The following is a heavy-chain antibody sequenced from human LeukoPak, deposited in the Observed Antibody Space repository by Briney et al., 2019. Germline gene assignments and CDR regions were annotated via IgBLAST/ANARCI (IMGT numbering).Heavy chain of an antibody. J-gene: IGHJ6*03. CDR2: IYASGST. Sequence: SETLSLTCTVSGGSISSGNYYWSWIRQPAGKGLEWIGRIYASGSTKYNPSLKSRVSISVDPAKHQFSLKLSSVTATDTAVYYCARPGSGRTNCSYYMDVWGKGTTVTISS. D-gene: IGHD6-19*01. CDR3: ARPGSGRTNCSYYMDV. V-gene: IGHV4-61*02. CDR1: GGSISSGNYY.